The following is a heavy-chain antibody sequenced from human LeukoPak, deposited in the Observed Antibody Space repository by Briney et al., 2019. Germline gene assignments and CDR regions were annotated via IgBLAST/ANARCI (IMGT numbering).Heavy chain of an antibody. CDR2: ISPNGGDT. J-gene: IGHJ3*02. V-gene: IGHV1-2*02. CDR1: GYTFTGHY. Sequence: GASVKVSCTASGYTFTGHYMQWVRQAPGQGLEWMGWISPNGGDTLHAQKFQGRVTMARDTSINTAYMELSNLRSDDTAVYYCARARQGAGTYAFDIWGQGTMVTVSS. D-gene: IGHD6-13*01. CDR3: ARARQGAGTYAFDI.